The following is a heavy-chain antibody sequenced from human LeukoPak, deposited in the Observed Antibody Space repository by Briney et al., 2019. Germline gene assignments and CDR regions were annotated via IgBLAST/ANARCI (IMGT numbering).Heavy chain of an antibody. J-gene: IGHJ3*02. V-gene: IGHV1-18*01. CDR2: ISAYNGNT. Sequence: GASVKVSCKASGYTFTGYDINWVRQAPGQGLEWMGWISAYNGNTNYAQKVQGRVTMTTDASTSTAYMELRSLTSDDTAVYYCARDPLGIGPAFEIWGLGTMVTVSS. D-gene: IGHD7-27*01. CDR3: ARDPLGIGPAFEI. CDR1: GYTFTGYD.